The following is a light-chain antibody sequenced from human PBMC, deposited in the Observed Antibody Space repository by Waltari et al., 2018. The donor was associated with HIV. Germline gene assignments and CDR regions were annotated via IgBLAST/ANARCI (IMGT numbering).Light chain of an antibody. J-gene: IGLJ3*02. Sequence: SYELTQPPSVSVSPGQTARLTCSGDALPKQYAYWYQQKAGQAPVLVIYKDSERPSGIPERFSGSSSGTTVTLTISGVQAEDEADYYCESAHSSLWVFGGGTKLTVL. CDR3: ESAHSSLWV. CDR2: KDS. CDR1: ALPKQY. V-gene: IGLV3-25*03.